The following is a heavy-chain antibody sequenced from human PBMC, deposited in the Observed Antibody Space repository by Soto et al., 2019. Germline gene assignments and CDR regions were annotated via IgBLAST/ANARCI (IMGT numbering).Heavy chain of an antibody. D-gene: IGHD2-15*01. CDR1: GYMFTYYY. CDR3: VRGPYSDGCLYYLDY. CDR2: INPNSGTT. Sequence: ASVKVSCKASGYMFTYYYIHWVRQSPGQGLEWMGNINPNSGTTTYAQSFQCRVIMTSDTSTTTVYMELTNLTSEDTAIYYCVRGPYSDGCLYYLDYWGQGTLVTVSS. V-gene: IGHV1-46*01. J-gene: IGHJ4*02.